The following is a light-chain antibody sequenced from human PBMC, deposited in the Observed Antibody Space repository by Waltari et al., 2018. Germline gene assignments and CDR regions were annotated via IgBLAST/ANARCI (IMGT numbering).Light chain of an antibody. V-gene: IGLV2-14*03. CDR1: SSDVGGYNY. CDR2: DVS. CDR3: SSYTTSGTYVV. Sequence: QSALTQPASVSGSPGQSITIPCTGTSSDVGGYNYVSWYQRHPGKAPNLMIDDVSDRPSGVSNRFSGSKSGNTASLTISGLQAEDEADYYCSSYTTSGTYVVFGGGTKLTVL. J-gene: IGLJ2*01.